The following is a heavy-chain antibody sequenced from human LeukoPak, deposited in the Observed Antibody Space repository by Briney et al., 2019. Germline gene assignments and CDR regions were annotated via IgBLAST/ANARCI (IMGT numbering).Heavy chain of an antibody. V-gene: IGHV3-23*01. D-gene: IGHD3-9*01. CDR3: AKAPPSDILTGPKPYSFDY. J-gene: IGHJ4*02. CDR2: ISGSGGIT. Sequence: GGSLRLSCAASGFTFSSYAMSWVRQAPGEGLGWVSAISGSGGITYYADSVKGRVSISRDNSKNTMYLQMNSLRAEDTAVYYCAKAPPSDILTGPKPYSFDYWGQGTLVTVSS. CDR1: GFTFSSYA.